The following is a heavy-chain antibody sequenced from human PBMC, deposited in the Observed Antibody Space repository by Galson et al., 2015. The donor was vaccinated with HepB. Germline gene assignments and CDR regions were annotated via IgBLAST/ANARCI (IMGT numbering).Heavy chain of an antibody. Sequence: SLRLSCAASGFTFSSYGMHWVRQAPGKGLEWVAVISYDGSNKYYADSVKGRFTISRDNSKNTLYLQMNSLRAEDTAVYYCAKDGLYYYYGSGSSRGYFDYWGQGTLVTVSS. V-gene: IGHV3-30*18. CDR2: ISYDGSNK. CDR3: AKDGLYYYYGSGSSRGYFDY. J-gene: IGHJ4*02. D-gene: IGHD3-10*01. CDR1: GFTFSSYG.